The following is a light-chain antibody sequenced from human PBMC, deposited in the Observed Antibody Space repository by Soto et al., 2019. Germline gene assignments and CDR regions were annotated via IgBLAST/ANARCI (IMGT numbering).Light chain of an antibody. CDR1: QSVSSN. CDR2: GAS. V-gene: IGKV3-15*01. Sequence: EIVMTQSPGTLSVSPGEGATLSCRASQSVSSNLAWYQLKPGQAPRLVIYGASTRATGIPARFSGSGSGTAFTLTISSLQSEDFAVYYCQQSYTTPITFGQGTKVEIK. J-gene: IGKJ1*01. CDR3: QQSYTTPIT.